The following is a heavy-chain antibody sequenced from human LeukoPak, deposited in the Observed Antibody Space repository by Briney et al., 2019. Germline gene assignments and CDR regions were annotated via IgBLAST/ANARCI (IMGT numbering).Heavy chain of an antibody. J-gene: IGHJ4*02. D-gene: IGHD3-22*01. Sequence: PGGSLRLSCVASGFTFSSHLMHRVRQVPGKGLVWVSRIDSDGSKTDYADSVKGRFTFSRDNARNTLYLQMNSLRAEDTAVYYCVRLSSGYYGLIDHWGQGTLVTVSS. CDR3: VRLSSGYYGLIDH. CDR1: GFTFSSHL. CDR2: IDSDGSKT. V-gene: IGHV3-74*01.